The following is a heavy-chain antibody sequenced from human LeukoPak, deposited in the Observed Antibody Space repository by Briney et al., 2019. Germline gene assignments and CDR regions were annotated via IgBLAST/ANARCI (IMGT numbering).Heavy chain of an antibody. D-gene: IGHD2-8*01. Sequence: GGSLRLSCAAYGFTFSTYAMAWVRQAPGKGLEWVSSVSDGGSDTYYADSVKGRFTISRDNSRNTLFLQMHSLRAEDTAAYYCVKRPSESCTSGGCYFDSWGQGTLVTVSS. V-gene: IGHV3-23*01. J-gene: IGHJ4*02. CDR1: GFTFSTYA. CDR3: VKRPSESCTSGGCYFDS. CDR2: VSDGGSDT.